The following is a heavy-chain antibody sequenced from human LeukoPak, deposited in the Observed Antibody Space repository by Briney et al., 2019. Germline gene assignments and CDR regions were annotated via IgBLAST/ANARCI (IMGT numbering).Heavy chain of an antibody. J-gene: IGHJ5*02. Sequence: GGSLRLSCAASGFTFSSYSMNWVRQAPGKGLEWVSSISSSSSYIYYADSVKGRFTISRDNSKNTLYLQMNSLRAEDTAVYYCARDARGRRYYYGSGSLSPWGQGTLVTVSS. CDR1: GFTFSSYS. V-gene: IGHV3-21*01. CDR3: ARDARGRRYYYGSGSLSP. D-gene: IGHD3-10*01. CDR2: ISSSSSYI.